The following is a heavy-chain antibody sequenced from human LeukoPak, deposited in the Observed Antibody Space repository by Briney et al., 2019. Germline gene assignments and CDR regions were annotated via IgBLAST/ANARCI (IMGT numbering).Heavy chain of an antibody. CDR3: TRHGSYSHGF. V-gene: IGHV4-4*02. CDR1: GGSISSGGY. J-gene: IGHJ4*02. Sequence: SGTLSLTCAVSGGSISSGGYWSWVRQPPGKGLEWIGQIYISGSTNYNPSLDSRVTMSLDKSRNQLSLRLKSMTAADTAVCYCTRHGSYSHGFWGQGALVTVAS. CDR2: IYISGST. D-gene: IGHD3-10*01.